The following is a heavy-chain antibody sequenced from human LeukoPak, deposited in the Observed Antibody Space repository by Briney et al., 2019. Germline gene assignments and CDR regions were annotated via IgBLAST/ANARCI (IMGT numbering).Heavy chain of an antibody. CDR3: TTFYY. CDR2: IKSQTDNGTT. CDR1: GITFSNAW. J-gene: IGHJ4*02. V-gene: IGHV3-15*01. Sequence: GGSLRLSCAASGITFSNAWMTWVRQAPGKGLEWVGRIKSQTDNGTTDYAAPVRGRFTISRDDSKNTLYLQMNSLKTEDTAVYYCTTFYYWGQGTLVTVSS.